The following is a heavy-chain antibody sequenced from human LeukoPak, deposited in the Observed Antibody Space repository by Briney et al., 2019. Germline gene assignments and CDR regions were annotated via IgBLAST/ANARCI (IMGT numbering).Heavy chain of an antibody. CDR3: AKVDTYYDFWSGPFDY. J-gene: IGHJ4*02. V-gene: IGHV3-23*01. CDR1: GFTFSSYA. D-gene: IGHD3-3*01. CDR2: ISGSGGST. Sequence: SGGSLRLSCAASGFTFSSYAMSWVRQAPGKGLEWVSAISGSGGSTYYTDSVKGRFTISRDNSKNTLYLQMNSLRAEDTAVYYCAKVDTYYDFWSGPFDYWGQGTLVTVSS.